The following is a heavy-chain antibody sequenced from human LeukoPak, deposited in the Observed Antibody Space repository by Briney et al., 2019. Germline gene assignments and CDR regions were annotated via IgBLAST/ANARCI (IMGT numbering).Heavy chain of an antibody. CDR3: ATAPASVDSS. CDR2: LNGATGVT. CDR1: GLTFSTHA. V-gene: IGHV3-23*01. J-gene: IGHJ5*02. D-gene: IGHD3-3*01. Sequence: GGSLRLSCAASGLTFSTHAMIWVWVRQAPGKGLEWVSALNGATGVTYYADSVKGRFALSRDSSDSTLYLQMNSLRVEDTAMYYCATAPASVDSSWGQGTLVAVSS.